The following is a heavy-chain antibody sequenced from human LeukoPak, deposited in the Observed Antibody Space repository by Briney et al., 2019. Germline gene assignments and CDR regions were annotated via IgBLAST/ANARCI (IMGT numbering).Heavy chain of an antibody. CDR1: GFTFSRYW. CDR2: INSDGSDT. Sequence: AGGSLRLSCAASGFTFSRYWMHWVRQAPGQGLVWVSRINSDGSDTTYAASVKGRFTISRDNAKNTLSPQVNSLRAEDTAVYYCLSGSWYFDYWGQGTLVTVSS. V-gene: IGHV3-74*03. J-gene: IGHJ4*02. D-gene: IGHD6-19*01. CDR3: LSGSWYFDY.